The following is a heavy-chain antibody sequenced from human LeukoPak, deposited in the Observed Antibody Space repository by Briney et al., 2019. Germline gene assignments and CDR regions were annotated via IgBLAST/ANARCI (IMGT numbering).Heavy chain of an antibody. J-gene: IGHJ2*01. CDR3: ARGWWYANWYFDL. Sequence: SQTLSLTCTVSGGSISSGDYYWSWIRQPPGKGLEYIGYVFYSGTTDYNPSLKSRVTISLDPPKKQFSLKLTSVNAADTAVYFCARGWWYANWYFDLWGRGTLVTVSS. CDR2: VFYSGTT. D-gene: IGHD2-15*01. V-gene: IGHV4-61*08. CDR1: GGSISSGDYY.